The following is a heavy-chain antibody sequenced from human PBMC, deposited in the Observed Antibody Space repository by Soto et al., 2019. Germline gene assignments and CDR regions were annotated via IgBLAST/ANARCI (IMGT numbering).Heavy chain of an antibody. V-gene: IGHV3-20*01. J-gene: IGHJ5*01. CDR1: GFTFDDYG. Sequence: EVQLVESGGGVVRPGGSLRLSCAASGFTFDDYGMSWVRQAPGKGLEWVSGINCNGGSTGYADSVKGRCTISRDNAKNSLYLQMNSLRAEDTALYHGARVHGWGSYYGSWFDSWGQGTLVTVSS. D-gene: IGHD3-10*01. CDR2: INCNGGST. CDR3: ARVHGWGSYYGSWFDS.